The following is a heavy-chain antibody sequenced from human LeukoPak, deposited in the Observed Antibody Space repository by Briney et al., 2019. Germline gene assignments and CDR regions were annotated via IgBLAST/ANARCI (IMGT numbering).Heavy chain of an antibody. CDR2: IYTSGST. J-gene: IGHJ5*02. CDR1: GGSISSYY. CDR3: AREGIAAAGTSRSRTYNWFDP. V-gene: IGHV4-4*07. D-gene: IGHD6-13*01. Sequence: SETLSLTCTVSGGSISSYYWSWIRQPAGKGLEWIGRIYTSGSTNYNPSLKSRVTMSVDTSKNQFSLKLSSVTAADTAVYYCAREGIAAAGTSRSRTYNWFDPWGQGTLVTVSS.